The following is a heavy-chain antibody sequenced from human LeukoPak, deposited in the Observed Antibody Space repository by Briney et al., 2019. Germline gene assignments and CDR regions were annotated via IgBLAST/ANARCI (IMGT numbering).Heavy chain of an antibody. CDR3: AKKYGTGSYYFDC. V-gene: IGHV3-23*01. Sequence: GGSLRLSCAASGFTFSNYAMSWVRQAQGKGLEWFSAISGSGGSTYYADSVKGRFSFSRDNSKNTLYLQMNNLRAEDTAVYYCAKKYGTGSYYFDCWGQGTLVTVSP. J-gene: IGHJ4*02. D-gene: IGHD3-10*01. CDR1: GFTFSNYA. CDR2: ISGSGGST.